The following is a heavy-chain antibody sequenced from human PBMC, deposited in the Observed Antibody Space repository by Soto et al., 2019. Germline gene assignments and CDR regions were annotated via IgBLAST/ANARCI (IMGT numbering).Heavy chain of an antibody. Sequence: GGSLRLSCAASGFILSSYWMHWVRQVPGKGLVWVSRLHSDGSTTTYADSVKGRFTISRDNAKNTLYLQMNSLRAEDTAVYYCARELPTTIRGGYYYSYGMDVWGQGTTVTVSS. CDR3: ARELPTTIRGGYYYSYGMDV. V-gene: IGHV3-74*03. CDR2: LHSDGSTT. J-gene: IGHJ6*02. D-gene: IGHD2-2*02. CDR1: GFILSSYW.